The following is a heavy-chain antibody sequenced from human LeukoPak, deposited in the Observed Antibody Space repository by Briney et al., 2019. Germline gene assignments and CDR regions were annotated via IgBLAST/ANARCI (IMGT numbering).Heavy chain of an antibody. J-gene: IGHJ4*02. D-gene: IGHD3-22*01. CDR2: IIPNSGGT. CDR1: GYTFTSYY. Sequence: ASVKVSCKASGYTFTSYYMHWVRQAPGQGLEWMGWIIPNSGGTNYAQKFQGRVTMTRDTSISTAYMELSRLRSDDTAVYYCARGRLHYNYDTSGAGDYWGQGTLVTVSS. V-gene: IGHV1-2*02. CDR3: ARGRLHYNYDTSGAGDY.